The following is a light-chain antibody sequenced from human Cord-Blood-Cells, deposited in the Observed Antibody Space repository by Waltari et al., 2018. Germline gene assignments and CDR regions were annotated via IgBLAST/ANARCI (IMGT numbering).Light chain of an antibody. V-gene: IGKV1-5*01. Sequence: DIQMTQSPSTLSASVGARVTITCRASQSISSWLAWYQQKPGKAPKLLIYDASSLESGVAARFSGRGSGTEFSLTNSGLQADDFASYYCRQYNSYSGTFGQGTKVESK. CDR1: QSISSW. CDR2: DAS. CDR3: RQYNSYSGT. J-gene: IGKJ1*01.